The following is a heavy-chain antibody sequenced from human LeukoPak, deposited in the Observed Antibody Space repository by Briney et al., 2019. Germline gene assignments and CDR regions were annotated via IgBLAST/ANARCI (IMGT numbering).Heavy chain of an antibody. CDR2: IIPILGIA. D-gene: IGHD2-2*01. Sequence: SVKVSCKASGGTLSSYAISWVRQAPGQGLEWMGRIIPILGIANYAQKFQGRVTITADKSTSTAYMELSSLRSEDTAVYYCAVGYCSSTSCYECGRSWCYWGQGTLVTVSS. J-gene: IGHJ4*02. V-gene: IGHV1-69*04. CDR1: GGTLSSYA. CDR3: AVGYCSSTSCYECGRSWCY.